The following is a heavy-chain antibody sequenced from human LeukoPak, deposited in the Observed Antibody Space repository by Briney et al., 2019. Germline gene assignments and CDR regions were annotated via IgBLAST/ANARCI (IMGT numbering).Heavy chain of an antibody. CDR3: ARVGGVERDY. Sequence: SETLSLTCAVYGGSFSGYYWSWIRQPPGKGLEWIGEINHSGGTNYNPSLKSRVTISVDTSKNQFSLKLSSVTAADTAVYYCARVGGVERDYWGQGTLVTVSS. CDR2: INHSGGT. CDR1: GGSFSGYY. V-gene: IGHV4-34*01. D-gene: IGHD3-3*01. J-gene: IGHJ4*02.